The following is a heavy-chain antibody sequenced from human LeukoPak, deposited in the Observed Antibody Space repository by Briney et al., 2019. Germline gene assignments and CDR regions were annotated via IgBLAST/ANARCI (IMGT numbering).Heavy chain of an antibody. CDR1: GGSFSGYY. CDR2: INHSGST. V-gene: IGHV4-34*01. Sequence: SETLSLTCAVYGGSFSGYYWSWVRQPPGKGLEWIGEINHSGSTNCNPSLKSRVTISVDTSKNQFSLKLSSVTAADTAVYYCARIGGSSSYYYYYYYMDVWGKGTTVTVSS. D-gene: IGHD6-6*01. J-gene: IGHJ6*03. CDR3: ARIGGSSSYYYYYYYMDV.